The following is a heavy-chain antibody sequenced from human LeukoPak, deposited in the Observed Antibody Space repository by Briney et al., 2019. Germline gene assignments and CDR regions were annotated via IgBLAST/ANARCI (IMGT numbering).Heavy chain of an antibody. CDR3: ARDLCGGDCYSEGGAYFDY. CDR2: INPSGGST. J-gene: IGHJ4*02. D-gene: IGHD2-21*02. Sequence: ASVKVSCKASGYTFTSYYMHWVRQAPGQGLEWMGIINPSGGSTSYAQKFQGRVTMTRDTSTSTVYMELSSLRSEDTAVYYCARDLCGGDCYSEGGAYFDYWGQGTLVTVSS. V-gene: IGHV1-46*01. CDR1: GYTFTSYY.